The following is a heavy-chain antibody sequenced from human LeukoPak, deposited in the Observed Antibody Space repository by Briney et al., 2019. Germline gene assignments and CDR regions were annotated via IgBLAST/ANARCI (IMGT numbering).Heavy chain of an antibody. CDR2: IIPIFGTA. CDR3: ARYSSGWYLDYYYGMDV. V-gene: IGHV1-69*13. D-gene: IGHD6-19*01. CDR1: GGTFSSYA. J-gene: IGHJ6*02. Sequence: SAKVSCKASGGTFSSYAISWVRQAPGQGLEWMGGIIPIFGTANYAQKFQGRVTITADESTSTAYMELSSLRSEDTAVYYCARYSSGWYLDYYYGMDVWGQGTTVTASS.